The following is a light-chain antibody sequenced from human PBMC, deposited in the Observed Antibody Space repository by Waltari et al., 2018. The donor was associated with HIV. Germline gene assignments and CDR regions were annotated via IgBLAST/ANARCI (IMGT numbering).Light chain of an antibody. CDR3: SSYSSSSTWI. J-gene: IGLJ2*01. CDR2: EVT. V-gene: IGLV2-14*01. Sequence: QSALTQPASVSGSPGQSITISCPGTGSDVGAYDYVSWYQQPPGKAPRLMISEVTNRPSGVSNRFSGSKSGNTASLTISGLQAEDEADYYCSSYSSSSTWIFGGGTKLTVL. CDR1: GSDVGAYDY.